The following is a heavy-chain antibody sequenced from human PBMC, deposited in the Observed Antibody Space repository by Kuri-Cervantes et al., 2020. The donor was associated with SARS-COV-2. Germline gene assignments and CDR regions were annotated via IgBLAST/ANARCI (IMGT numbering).Heavy chain of an antibody. CDR2: IYYTGST. CDR1: GGSVSSGSYY. V-gene: IGHV4-61*01. CDR3: ARVAAGTIEDYYYGMDV. D-gene: IGHD6-13*01. Sequence: SETLSLTCTVSGGSVSSGSYYWSWIRQPPGKGLEWIGYIYYTGSTNYSPSFKSRVTISVDTSKNQFSLKLSSVTAADTAVYYCARVAAGTIEDYYYGMDVWGQGTTVTVSS. J-gene: IGHJ6*02.